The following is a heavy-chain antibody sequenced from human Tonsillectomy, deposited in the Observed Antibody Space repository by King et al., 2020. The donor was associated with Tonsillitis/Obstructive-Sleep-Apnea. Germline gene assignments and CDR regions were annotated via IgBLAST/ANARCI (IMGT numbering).Heavy chain of an antibody. CDR2: IYYSGCT. J-gene: IGHJ6*03. CDR3: ARGFSYYYYYMDV. CDR1: GGSISSYY. Sequence: VQLQESGPGLVKPSETLSLTCTVSGGSISSYYWSWIRQPPGKGLEWIGYIYYSGCTTYNPSLMSRVTISVDTSKNQFSLKLSSVTAADTAVYYCARGFSYYYYYMDVWGKGTTVTVSS. V-gene: IGHV4-59*01. D-gene: IGHD3-3*01.